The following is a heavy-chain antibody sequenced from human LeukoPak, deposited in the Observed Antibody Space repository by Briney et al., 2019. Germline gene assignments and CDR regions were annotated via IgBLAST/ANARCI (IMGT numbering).Heavy chain of an antibody. D-gene: IGHD5-24*01. CDR2: IYYSGST. V-gene: IGHV4-59*01. CDR1: GGSISSYY. CDR3: ARALHHGYNDIWFDP. J-gene: IGHJ5*02. Sequence: SETLSLTCTVSGGSISSYYWSWIRQPPGKGLEWIGYIYYSGSTNYNPSLKSRVTISVDTSKNQFSLKLSSVTAADTAVYYCARALHHGYNDIWFDPWGQGTLVTVSS.